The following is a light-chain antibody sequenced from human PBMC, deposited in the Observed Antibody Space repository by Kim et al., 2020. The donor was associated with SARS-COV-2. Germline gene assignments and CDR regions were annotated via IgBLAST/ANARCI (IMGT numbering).Light chain of an antibody. Sequence: SSELTQDPAVSVALGQTVRITCQGDSLRSYYASWYQQKPGQAPVLVIYGKNSRPSGIPDRFSGSSSGNTASLTITGAQAADEADYYCNSRDSSVAPWVFGGGNKVTVL. CDR3: NSRDSSVAPWV. CDR1: SLRSYY. CDR2: GKN. V-gene: IGLV3-19*01. J-gene: IGLJ3*02.